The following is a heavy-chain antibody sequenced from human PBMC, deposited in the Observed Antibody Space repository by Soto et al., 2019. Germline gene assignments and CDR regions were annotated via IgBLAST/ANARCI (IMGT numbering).Heavy chain of an antibody. J-gene: IGHJ4*02. CDR2: INHSGST. CDR3: ARGRGEGDILTGSDPYYFDY. D-gene: IGHD3-9*01. CDR1: GGSFSGYY. V-gene: IGHV4-34*01. Sequence: SETLSLTCAVYGGSFSGYYWSWIRQPPGKGLEWIGEINHSGSTNYNPSLKSRVTISVDTSKNQFSLKLSSVTAADTAVYYCARGRGEGDILTGSDPYYFDYWGQRTLVTVSS.